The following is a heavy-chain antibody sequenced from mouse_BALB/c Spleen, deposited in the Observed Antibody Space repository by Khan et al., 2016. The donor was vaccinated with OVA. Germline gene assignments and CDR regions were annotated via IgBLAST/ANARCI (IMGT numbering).Heavy chain of an antibody. CDR3: ARDRYDYFDY. CDR1: GYTFTDYS. D-gene: IGHD2-14*01. Sequence: QIQLVQSGPELKKPGETVKISCKASGYTFTDYSMHWVKQAPGKGLKWMGWINTETGEPTYADDFKGRFAFSLETSASTAYLQINNLENEDTATYFCARDRYDYFDYWGQGTTLTVSS. CDR2: INTETGEP. V-gene: IGHV9-2-1*01. J-gene: IGHJ2*01.